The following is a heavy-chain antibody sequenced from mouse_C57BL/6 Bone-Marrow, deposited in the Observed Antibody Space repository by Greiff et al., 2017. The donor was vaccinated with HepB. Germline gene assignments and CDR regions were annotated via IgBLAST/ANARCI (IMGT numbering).Heavy chain of an antibody. D-gene: IGHD2-5*01. Sequence: EVMLVESGGGLVQPGGSLKLSCAASGFTFSDYGMAWVRQAPRKGPEWVAFISNVAYSIYYADTVTGRFTISRENAKNTLYLETSSLRSEDTAMYYCARRDSNYLYWYFDVWGTGTTVTVSS. CDR1: GFTFSDYG. CDR3: ARRDSNYLYWYFDV. J-gene: IGHJ1*03. CDR2: ISNVAYSI. V-gene: IGHV5-15*04.